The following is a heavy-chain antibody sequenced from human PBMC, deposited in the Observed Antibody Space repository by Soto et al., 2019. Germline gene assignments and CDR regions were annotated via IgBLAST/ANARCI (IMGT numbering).Heavy chain of an antibody. D-gene: IGHD1-1*01. J-gene: IGHJ4*02. V-gene: IGHV3-23*01. Sequence: QLLESGGGFVQPGGSLRLSCVASGFTFSNFAMAWVRQAPGEGLEWVSAISGSGDDTFYADSMKGRFTISRDNSKDTLYLQINSLRAEDTAVYCCANPIPKTGTTFGFWGQGTLVTVSS. CDR3: ANPIPKTGTTFGF. CDR1: GFTFSNFA. CDR2: ISGSGDDT.